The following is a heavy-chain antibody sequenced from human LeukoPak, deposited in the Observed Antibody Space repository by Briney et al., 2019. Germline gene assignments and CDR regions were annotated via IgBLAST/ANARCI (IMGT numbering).Heavy chain of an antibody. Sequence: SVKVSCKASGGTFSSYAISWVRQAPGQGLEWMGGIIPIFGTANYAQKFQGRVTITADESTSTAYMELSSLRSEDTAVYYCARAETMVRGVIIEPYFDYWGQGTLVTVSS. V-gene: IGHV1-69*13. D-gene: IGHD3-10*01. J-gene: IGHJ4*02. CDR3: ARAETMVRGVIIEPYFDY. CDR1: GGTFSSYA. CDR2: IIPIFGTA.